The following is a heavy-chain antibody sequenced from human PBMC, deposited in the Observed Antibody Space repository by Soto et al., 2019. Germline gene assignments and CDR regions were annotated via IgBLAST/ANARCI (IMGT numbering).Heavy chain of an antibody. Sequence: QVQLVQSGAEVKKPGASVKVSCKASGYTFTNYAMHWVRQAPGHRLEWMGWINAGDGSTKYSQNFQGRVTITRDTSASTVFMELTSLRSEDTAVYYCARPNTGWDYWGQGTLVTVSS. D-gene: IGHD6-19*01. CDR1: GYTFTNYA. CDR3: ARPNTGWDY. CDR2: INAGDGST. V-gene: IGHV1-3*01. J-gene: IGHJ4*02.